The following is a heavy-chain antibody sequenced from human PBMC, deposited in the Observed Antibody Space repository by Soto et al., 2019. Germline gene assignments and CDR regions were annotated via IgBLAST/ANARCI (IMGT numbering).Heavy chain of an antibody. CDR2: VIPLFGTP. V-gene: IGHV1-69*01. Sequence: QVHLVQSGAEVKKPGSSVKVSCKASGDTFTKYGISWVRQAPGQGLEWMGGVIPLFGTPNYAQRFQDRVTITADPSTTTAYLDLASLTSEDTAMYFWAREFELSGSYFFDHWGQGTLLSVSS. J-gene: IGHJ4*02. D-gene: IGHD1-26*01. CDR1: GDTFTKYG. CDR3: AREFELSGSYFFDH.